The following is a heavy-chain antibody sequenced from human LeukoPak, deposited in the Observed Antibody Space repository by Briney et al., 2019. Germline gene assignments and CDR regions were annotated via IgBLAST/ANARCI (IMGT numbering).Heavy chain of an antibody. CDR1: GFTFSSYS. CDR3: ARDLNWGPRETLDY. CDR2: ISSSSSYI. Sequence: GGSLRLSCAASGFTFSSYSMNWVRQAPGKGLEWVSSISSSSSYIYYADSVKGRFTISRDNAKNSLYLQMNSLRAEDTAVYYCARDLNWGPRETLDYWGQGTLVTVSS. D-gene: IGHD7-27*01. J-gene: IGHJ4*02. V-gene: IGHV3-21*01.